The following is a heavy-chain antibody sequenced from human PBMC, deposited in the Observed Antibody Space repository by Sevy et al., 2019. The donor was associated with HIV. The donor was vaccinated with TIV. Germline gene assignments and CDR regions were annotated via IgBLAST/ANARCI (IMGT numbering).Heavy chain of an antibody. CDR3: AVKRLSSDVAEYFQN. J-gene: IGHJ1*01. CDR2: ISFDATNK. D-gene: IGHD1-26*01. Sequence: GGALRLSCAVSGFTFNRYSMHWVRQAPGKGLEWVATISFDATNKHYPDSVKWRCTNSRDNFLNSLFLQMDSLRPEHTAVYYCAVKRLSSDVAEYFQNWVQGTLVTVSS. CDR1: GFTFNRYS. V-gene: IGHV3-30-3*01.